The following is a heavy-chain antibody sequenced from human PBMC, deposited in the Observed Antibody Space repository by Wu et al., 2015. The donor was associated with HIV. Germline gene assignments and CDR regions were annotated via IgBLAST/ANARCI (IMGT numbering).Heavy chain of an antibody. CDR1: GGTFSSYA. CDR3: ACDYYGSGSYYTGFDY. J-gene: IGHJ4*02. V-gene: IGHV1-69*05. D-gene: IGHD3-10*01. CDR2: IIPIFGTA. Sequence: QAQLVQPGAEVKKPGSSVKVSCKASGGTFSSYAISWVRQAPGQGLEWMGGIIPIFGTANYAQKFQGRVTITTDESTSTAYMELSSLRSEDTAVYYCACDYYGSGSYYTGFDYWGQGNAGHRLL.